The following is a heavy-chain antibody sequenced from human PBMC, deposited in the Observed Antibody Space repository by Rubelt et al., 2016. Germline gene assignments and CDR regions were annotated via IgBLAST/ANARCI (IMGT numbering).Heavy chain of an antibody. V-gene: IGHV3-7*01. CDR1: GFTFSSYW. D-gene: IGHD1-14*01. Sequence: EVQLLDSGGGLVQPGGSLSLSCAASGFTFSSYWMSWVRQAPGKGLEWVANLKEDGSEKYYVDSVKGRSTISRDNAKNSLYLQMNTLGAEETAVDYCARHSGTTSDAFDIWGQGTMVTVSS. CDR2: LKEDGSEK. CDR3: ARHSGTTSDAFDI. J-gene: IGHJ3*02.